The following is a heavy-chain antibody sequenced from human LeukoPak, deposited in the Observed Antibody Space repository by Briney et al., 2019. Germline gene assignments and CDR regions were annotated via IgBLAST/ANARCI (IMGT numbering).Heavy chain of an antibody. CDR1: GYTFTIYG. Sequence: ASVKVSCKASGYTFTIYGIRWVRQAPGQGLEWMGWISAYNGNTNYAQKLQGRVTVTTDTSTSTAYMELRSLRSDDTAVYYGARVDRGYSYGTIDYWGQGTLVTVSS. V-gene: IGHV1-18*01. CDR3: ARVDRGYSYGTIDY. J-gene: IGHJ4*02. CDR2: ISAYNGNT. D-gene: IGHD5-18*01.